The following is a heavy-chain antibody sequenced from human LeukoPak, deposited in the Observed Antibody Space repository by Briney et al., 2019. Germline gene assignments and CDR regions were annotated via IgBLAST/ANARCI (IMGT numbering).Heavy chain of an antibody. J-gene: IGHJ5*01. CDR2: IKYDESKK. CDR3: ARYNWLEF. Sequence: GGSLRLSCTASGFTFSDYWMNWVRQAPGKGLEWVAKIKYDESKKYYVDSVKGRFTISRDNAKNSLYLQMNNLRAEDTAVYYCARYNWLEFWGQGTLVTVSS. V-gene: IGHV3-7*01. CDR1: GFTFSDYW.